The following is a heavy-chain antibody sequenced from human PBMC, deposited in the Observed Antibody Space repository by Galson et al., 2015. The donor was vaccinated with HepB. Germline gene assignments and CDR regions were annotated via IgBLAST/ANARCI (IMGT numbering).Heavy chain of an antibody. J-gene: IGHJ6*03. CDR1: GGSITSSNYY. CDR3: ARYTALTVKYYMDV. V-gene: IGHV4-39*01. D-gene: IGHD3-9*01. CDR2: IYYSGDT. Sequence: SETLSLTCTVSGGSITSSNYYWAWIRRPPGAGLEWIGDIYYSGDTYYSPSLKSRLTISVDTSNNQFSLNLNSVTAADTAIYYCARYTALTVKYYMDVWGKGATVTVSS.